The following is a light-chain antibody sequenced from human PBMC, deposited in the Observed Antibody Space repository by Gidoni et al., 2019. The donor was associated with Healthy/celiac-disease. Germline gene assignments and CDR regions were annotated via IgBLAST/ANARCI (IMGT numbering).Light chain of an antibody. V-gene: IGLV2-14*01. Sequence: QSALTHPASVSGSPGQSITISCTGTSTDVGGYNYVSWYQQHPGKAPKLMIYDVSNRPSGVSNRCSGSKSGNTASLTISGLQAEDEADYYCSSYTSSSTYVVFGGGTKLTVL. J-gene: IGLJ2*01. CDR3: SSYTSSSTYVV. CDR1: STDVGGYNY. CDR2: DVS.